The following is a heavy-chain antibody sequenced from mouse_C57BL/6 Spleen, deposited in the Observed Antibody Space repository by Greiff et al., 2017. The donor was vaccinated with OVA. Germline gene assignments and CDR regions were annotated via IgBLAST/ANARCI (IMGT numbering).Heavy chain of an antibody. CDR1: GFNIKNTY. Sequence: EVKLQESVAELVRPGASVKLSCTASGFNIKNTYMHWVKQRPEQGLEWIGRIDPANGNTKYAPKFQGKATITADTSSNTAYLQLSSLTSEDTAIYYCARDGSYYGSSFYAMDYWGQGTSVTVSS. V-gene: IGHV14-3*01. CDR2: IDPANGNT. D-gene: IGHD1-1*01. J-gene: IGHJ4*01. CDR3: ARDGSYYGSSFYAMDY.